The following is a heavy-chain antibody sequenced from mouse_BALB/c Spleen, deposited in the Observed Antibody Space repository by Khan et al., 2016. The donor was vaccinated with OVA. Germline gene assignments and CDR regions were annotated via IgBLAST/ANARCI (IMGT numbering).Heavy chain of an antibody. CDR1: GYTFTSYV. V-gene: IGHV1S136*01. D-gene: IGHD2-13*01. Sequence: EVQLQQSGPEVVKPGASVKMSCKASGYTFTSYVMHWVKQKPGPGLEWIGYIYPYNDATKYNDNFNGKATLTSDKSSSTAYMELSSLTAEDSAVYYCAPVDGDYVSFAYWGQATLVTVSA. CDR3: APVDGDYVSFAY. CDR2: IYPYNDAT. J-gene: IGHJ3*01.